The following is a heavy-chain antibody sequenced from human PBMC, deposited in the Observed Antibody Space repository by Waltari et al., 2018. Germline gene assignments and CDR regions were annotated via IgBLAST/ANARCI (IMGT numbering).Heavy chain of an antibody. CDR2: ISHRGST. Sequence: QVQLQQWGAGLLKPSETLSLTCAVYGGSFSGYYWSWIRQPPGKGLEGIGEISHRGSTNYNPSLKSRVTISVDTSKNLFSLKLSSVTAADTAMYYCAREVASARGAFDIWGQGTMVTVSS. CDR1: GGSFSGYY. CDR3: AREVASARGAFDI. J-gene: IGHJ3*02. D-gene: IGHD5-12*01. V-gene: IGHV4-34*01.